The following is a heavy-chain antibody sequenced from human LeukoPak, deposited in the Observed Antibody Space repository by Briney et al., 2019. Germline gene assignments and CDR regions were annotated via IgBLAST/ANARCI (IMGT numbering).Heavy chain of an antibody. CDR2: IIPIFGTA. D-gene: IGHD2/OR15-2a*01. CDR3: ARDRIITSQNIVIDY. CDR1: GGTFSSYA. J-gene: IGHJ4*02. Sequence: GSSVKVSCKASGGTFSSYAISWVRQAPGQGVEWMGRIIPIFGTANYAQKCQGRVTITTEESSSTADMGRSTSSAEATGVYYCARDRIITSQNIVIDYWGQGTLVTVSS. V-gene: IGHV1-69*05.